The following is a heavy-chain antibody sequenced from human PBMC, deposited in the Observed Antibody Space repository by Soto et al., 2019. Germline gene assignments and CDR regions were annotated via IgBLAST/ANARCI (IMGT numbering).Heavy chain of an antibody. CDR1: GFTFSDYY. D-gene: IGHD3-22*01. CDR3: AKMSSENYYDPVFS. CDR2: ISSSGNTI. J-gene: IGHJ4*02. V-gene: IGHV3-11*01. Sequence: ESGGGLVKTSESLTIACAASGFTFSDYYMSWVRQAPGKGLEWVSYISSSGNTIYYADSVKGRFTISRDKAKNSVYLQMNSLRAEDTALYFCAKMSSENYYDPVFSWGQGTLVTVSS.